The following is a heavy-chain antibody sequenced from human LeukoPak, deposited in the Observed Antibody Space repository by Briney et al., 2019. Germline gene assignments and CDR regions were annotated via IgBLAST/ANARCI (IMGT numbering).Heavy chain of an antibody. CDR3: ARDLTSSESRYYFDY. V-gene: IGHV3-7*05. CDR2: IKQDGSEK. D-gene: IGHD1-26*01. J-gene: IGHJ4*02. CDR1: GFTFSSYW. Sequence: GSLRLSCAASGFTFSSYWMSWVRQAPGKGLEWVANIKQDGSEKYYVDSVKGRFTISRDNAKNSLYLQMNSLRAEDTAVYYCARDLTSSESRYYFDYWGQGTLVTVSS.